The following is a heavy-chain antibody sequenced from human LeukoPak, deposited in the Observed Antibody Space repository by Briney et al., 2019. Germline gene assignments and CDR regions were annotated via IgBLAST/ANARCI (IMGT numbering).Heavy chain of an antibody. CDR3: ARAKGGVLRYFDWLLGWFDP. V-gene: IGHV3-30*04. D-gene: IGHD3-9*01. J-gene: IGHJ5*02. CDR2: ISYDGSNK. Sequence: GRSLRLSCSASGFTFSSYAMHWVRQAPGKGLEWVAVISYDGSNKYYADSVKGRFTISRDNSKNTMYLQMNSLRADDTAVYYCARAKGGVLRYFDWLLGWFDPWGQGTLVTVSS. CDR1: GFTFSSYA.